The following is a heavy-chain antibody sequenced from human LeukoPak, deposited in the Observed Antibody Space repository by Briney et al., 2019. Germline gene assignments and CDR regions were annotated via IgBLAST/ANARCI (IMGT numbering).Heavy chain of an antibody. V-gene: IGHV5-51*01. Sequence: GESLKISCKASGYSFSSYWIGWVRQVPGKGLEWMGMIYPGDSDTRQNPSFQGQVTMSVDKSISTAYLQWSSLKASDTAMYYCARHSYDLYPGSRSYFEYWGQGILVTVSS. D-gene: IGHD3-10*01. CDR2: IYPGDSDT. J-gene: IGHJ4*02. CDR3: ARHSYDLYPGSRSYFEY. CDR1: GYSFSSYW.